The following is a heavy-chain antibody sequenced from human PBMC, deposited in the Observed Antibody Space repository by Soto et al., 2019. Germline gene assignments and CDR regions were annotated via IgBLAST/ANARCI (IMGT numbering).Heavy chain of an antibody. CDR2: INPSGGST. D-gene: IGHD3-10*01. Sequence: ASVKVSCKASGYTFTSYYMHWVRQAPGQGLEWMGIINPSGGSTSYAQKFQGRVTMTRDTSTSTVYMELSSPRSEDTAVYYCARGFTMVRGVMGYGMDVWGQGTTVTVSS. V-gene: IGHV1-46*01. J-gene: IGHJ6*02. CDR1: GYTFTSYY. CDR3: ARGFTMVRGVMGYGMDV.